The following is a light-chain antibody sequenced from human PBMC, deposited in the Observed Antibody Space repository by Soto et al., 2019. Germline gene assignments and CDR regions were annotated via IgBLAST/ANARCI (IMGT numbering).Light chain of an antibody. Sequence: QSALTQPASVSGSPGQSITISCTGTSSDVGGYNYVSWYQQHPGKAPKLMIYDVSNRPSGVSNRFSGSKSGNTASLTISGLQAEDEADYYSSSYTSSSTGVVFGTGTKLTVL. CDR3: SSYTSSSTGVV. V-gene: IGLV2-14*01. CDR2: DVS. J-gene: IGLJ1*01. CDR1: SSDVGGYNY.